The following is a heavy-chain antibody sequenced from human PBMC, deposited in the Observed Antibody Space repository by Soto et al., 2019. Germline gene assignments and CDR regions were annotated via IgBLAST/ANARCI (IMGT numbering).Heavy chain of an antibody. V-gene: IGHV4-34*01. CDR3: ARGRTLTGYYKWFDP. Sequence: QVQLQQWGAGLLKPSETLSLTCAVYGGSFSGYYWSWIRQPPGKGLEWIGEINHSGSTNYNPSLKRRVPISVDTSKNQFSLKLSSVTAADTAVYYCARGRTLTGYYKWFDPWGQGTLVTVSS. CDR2: INHSGST. D-gene: IGHD3-9*01. CDR1: GGSFSGYY. J-gene: IGHJ5*02.